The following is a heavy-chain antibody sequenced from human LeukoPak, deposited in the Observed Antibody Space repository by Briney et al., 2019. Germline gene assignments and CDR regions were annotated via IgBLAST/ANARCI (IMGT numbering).Heavy chain of an antibody. CDR2: IIPIFGTA. Sequence: SVKVSCKASGGTFSSYAISWVRQAPGQGLEWMGGIIPIFGTANYAQKFQGRVTITADESTSTAYMELSSLRSEDTAVYYCARDIRPYYDILTGHYYFDYWGQGTLATVSS. V-gene: IGHV1-69*13. J-gene: IGHJ4*02. D-gene: IGHD3-9*01. CDR3: ARDIRPYYDILTGHYYFDY. CDR1: GGTFSSYA.